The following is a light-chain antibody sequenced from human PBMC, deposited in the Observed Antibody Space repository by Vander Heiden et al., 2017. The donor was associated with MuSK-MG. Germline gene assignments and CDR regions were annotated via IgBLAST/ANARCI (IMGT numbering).Light chain of an antibody. CDR3: SSYTSSSTL. CDR2: DVR. CDR1: SSDVGGYNY. Sequence: QSALTQPASVSGSPGQSITISCTGTSSDVGGYNYVSWYQQHPGKAPKLMIYDVRNRPSGVSNRFSGSKSGNTASLTISGLQAEDEADYHCSSYTSSSTLFGGGTKLTVL. J-gene: IGLJ2*01. V-gene: IGLV2-14*01.